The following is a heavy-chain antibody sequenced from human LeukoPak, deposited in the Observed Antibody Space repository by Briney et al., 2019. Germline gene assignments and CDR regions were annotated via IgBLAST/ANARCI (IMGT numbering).Heavy chain of an antibody. V-gene: IGHV4-61*02. D-gene: IGHD4-17*01. CDR2: IYTSGST. CDR3: ASPSSLRYYFDY. J-gene: IGHJ4*02. Sequence: SETLSLTCTVSGGSISSGTYYWSWIRQPAGKGLEWIGRIYTSGSTKSNPSLKSRVTISVDTSKNQFSLKLSSVTAADTAVYYCASPSSLRYYFDYWGQGTLVTVSS. CDR1: GGSISSGTYY.